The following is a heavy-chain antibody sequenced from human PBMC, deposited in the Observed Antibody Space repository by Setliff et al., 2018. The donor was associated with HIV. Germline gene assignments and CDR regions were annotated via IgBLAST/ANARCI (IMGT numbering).Heavy chain of an antibody. CDR2: IFHSGSS. CDR1: GYSISSGYY. D-gene: IGHD3-16*02. V-gene: IGHV4-38-2*02. J-gene: IGHJ3*02. Sequence: KTSETLSLTCTVSGYSISSGYYWGWIRQPPGKGLEWIGSIFHSGSSYYNPSLKSRVTISVDTSKNHFSLKLRSVTAADTAVYYCARESLKLGELSSHPDASDIWGQGTMVTVSS. CDR3: ARESLKLGELSSHPDASDI.